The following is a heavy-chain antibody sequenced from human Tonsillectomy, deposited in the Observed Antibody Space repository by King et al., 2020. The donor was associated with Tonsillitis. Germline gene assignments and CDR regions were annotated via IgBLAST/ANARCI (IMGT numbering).Heavy chain of an antibody. CDR1: GFPISDNY. V-gene: IGHV3-53*01. D-gene: IGHD2-15*01. J-gene: IGHJ4*03. CDR3: SRHYCSCGDCFFDD. CDR2: IYSGGTT. Sequence: EVQLVQSGGGLIQPGGSLRLSCAVSGFPISDNYMSWVRQAPGKGLEWLSIIYSGGTTSYSNSVKGRFTISKDTSRNTVYLQLSSLTAEDTAVFYCSRHYCSCGDCFFDDWGRGTLVIVFS.